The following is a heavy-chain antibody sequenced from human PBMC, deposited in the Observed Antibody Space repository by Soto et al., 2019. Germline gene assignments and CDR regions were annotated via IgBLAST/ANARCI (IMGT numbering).Heavy chain of an antibody. D-gene: IGHD7-27*01. CDR1: GDSVTSGSYY. CDR2: ISYTGRT. J-gene: IGHJ6*02. V-gene: IGHV4-61*03. CDR3: AREWGLLPYYVMNV. Sequence: SETLSLTCIVSGDSVTSGSYYWTWLRQPPGKGLEWIGYISYTGRTKYNPSLQSRVTISVDTSKNDFSLNVSSVTAADTAVYFCAREWGLLPYYVMNVWGHGTAVTVSS.